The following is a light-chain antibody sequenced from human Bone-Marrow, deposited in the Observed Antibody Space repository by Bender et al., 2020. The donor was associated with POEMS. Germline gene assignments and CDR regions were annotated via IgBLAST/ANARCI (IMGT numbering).Light chain of an antibody. J-gene: IGLJ2*01. CDR3: LVWDSSGDHRGVV. V-gene: IGLV3-21*02. CDR2: DDN. Sequence: SYVLTQPPSVSVAPGQTARFTCGGNNIGVKRVHWYQQKPGQAPVVVVYDDNMRPSGIPERFSGSNSGNTATLTISRVEAVDEADYYCLVWDSSGDHRGVVFGAGTKLTVL. CDR1: NIGVKR.